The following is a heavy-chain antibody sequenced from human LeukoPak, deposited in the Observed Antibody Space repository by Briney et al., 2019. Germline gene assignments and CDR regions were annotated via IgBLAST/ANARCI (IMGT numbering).Heavy chain of an antibody. CDR3: AREGRVSGYDFDC. V-gene: IGHV3-74*03. D-gene: IGHD5-12*01. Sequence: GGSLRLSCAASGFTFSSYWMHWVRQAPGKGGGWVSRINSDGSSITYADSVKGRFTISRDNAKNTLYLQMNSLRVEDTAVYYCAREGRVSGYDFDCWGQGTLVTVSS. CDR2: INSDGSSI. J-gene: IGHJ4*02. CDR1: GFTFSSYW.